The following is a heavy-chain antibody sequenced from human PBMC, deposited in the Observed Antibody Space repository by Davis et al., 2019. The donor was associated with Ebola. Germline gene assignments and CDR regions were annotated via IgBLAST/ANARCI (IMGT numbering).Heavy chain of an antibody. J-gene: IGHJ5*02. D-gene: IGHD6-19*01. CDR2: ITWNSGTI. CDR1: GFTFDDYP. Sequence: GGSLRLSCAASGFTFDDYPMHWVRQPPGKGLEWVSGITWNSGTIGYADSVKGRFTVSRDNAKKSLFLQMNSLRVEDTALYYCVKDVIAVPATGSWGQGTLVTVAS. V-gene: IGHV3-9*01. CDR3: VKDVIAVPATGS.